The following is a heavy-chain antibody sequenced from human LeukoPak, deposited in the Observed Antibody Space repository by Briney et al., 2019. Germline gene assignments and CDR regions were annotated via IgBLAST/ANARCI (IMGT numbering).Heavy chain of an antibody. CDR3: ARYTFLGGGYYNYYFDY. Sequence: GGSLRLSCAASGFTVSSNYMSWVRQAPGKGLEWVSVIYSGGSTYYADSVKGRFTISRDNSKNTLYLQMNSLRAEDTAVYYCARYTFLGGGYYNYYFDYWGQGTLVTVSS. CDR1: GFTVSSNY. D-gene: IGHD1-26*01. CDR2: IYSGGST. J-gene: IGHJ4*02. V-gene: IGHV3-53*01.